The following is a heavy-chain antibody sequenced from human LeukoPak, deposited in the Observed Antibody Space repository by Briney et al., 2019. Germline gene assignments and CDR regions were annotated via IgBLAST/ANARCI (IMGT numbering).Heavy chain of an antibody. V-gene: IGHV3-53*01. CDR3: ARSIRGYSYVLDY. CDR2: IYGDGST. J-gene: IGHJ4*02. CDR1: GGSFSGYY. D-gene: IGHD5-18*01. Sequence: ETLSLTCAVYGGSFSGYYMSWVRQAPGKGLEWVSVIYGDGSTYYADSVKGRFTLARDDSNNMLHLQMYSLRAEDTAVYYCARSIRGYSYVLDYWGQGTLVTVSS.